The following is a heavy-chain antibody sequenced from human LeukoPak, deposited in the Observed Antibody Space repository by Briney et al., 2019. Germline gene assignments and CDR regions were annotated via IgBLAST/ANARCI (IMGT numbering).Heavy chain of an antibody. J-gene: IGHJ4*02. CDR2: INPNSGGT. CDR3: ARQANDHSGHDY. D-gene: IGHD3-22*01. CDR1: GYTFTGYY. V-gene: IGHV1-2*02. Sequence: ASVKVPCKASGYTFTGYYMHWVRQAPGQGLEWMGWINPNSGGTNYAQKFQGRVTMTRDTSISTAYMELSGLRSDDTAVYYCARQANDHSGHDYWGQGTLVTVSS.